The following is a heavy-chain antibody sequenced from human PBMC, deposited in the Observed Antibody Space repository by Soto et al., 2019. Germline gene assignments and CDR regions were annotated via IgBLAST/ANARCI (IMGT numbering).Heavy chain of an antibody. CDR1: GFTFSTYP. D-gene: IGHD4-17*01. CDR3: AKDFDYGDYTIAY. CDR2: ISGSGGTT. Sequence: EVQLLESRGGLVQPGGSLRLSCAASGFTFSTYPMSWVRQAPGKGLEWVSLISGSGGTTSYADSVKGRFTTSRDNSKNTLYLQMHSLRAEDTAVYYCAKDFDYGDYTIAYWGQGTLVTVSS. V-gene: IGHV3-23*01. J-gene: IGHJ4*02.